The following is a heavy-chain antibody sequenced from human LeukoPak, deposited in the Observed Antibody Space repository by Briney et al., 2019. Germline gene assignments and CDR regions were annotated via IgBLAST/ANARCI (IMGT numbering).Heavy chain of an antibody. D-gene: IGHD3-10*01. CDR1: GFTFDAYG. J-gene: IGHJ4*02. CDR3: ARWGSGSYYYFDY. Sequence: PGGSLRLSCAASGFTFDAYGLTWVRQAPGKGLEWVSGINWNGGGTGFADSVKGRFAISRDNAKNSLYLQMNSLRAEDTAFYYCARWGSGSYYYFDYWGQGTLVTVSS. CDR2: INWNGGGT. V-gene: IGHV3-20*04.